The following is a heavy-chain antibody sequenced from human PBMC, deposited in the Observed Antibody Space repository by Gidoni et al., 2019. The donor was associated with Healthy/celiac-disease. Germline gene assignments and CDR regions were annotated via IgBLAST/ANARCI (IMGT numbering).Heavy chain of an antibody. D-gene: IGHD3-22*01. CDR3: AKDLDVIYDSSGYGY. J-gene: IGHJ4*02. CDR2: ISYDGSNK. Sequence: QVQLVESGGGVVQPGRSLRLSCAASGFTFSSYGMHWVRQAPGKGLEWVAVISYDGSNKYYADSVKGRFTISRDNSKNTLYLQMNSLRAEDTAVYYCAKDLDVIYDSSGYGYWGQGTLVTVSS. V-gene: IGHV3-30*18. CDR1: GFTFSSYG.